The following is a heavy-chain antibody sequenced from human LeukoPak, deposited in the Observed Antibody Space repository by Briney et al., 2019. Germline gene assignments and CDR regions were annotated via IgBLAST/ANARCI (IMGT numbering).Heavy chain of an antibody. V-gene: IGHV4-59*08. Sequence: SETLSLTCTVSGGSISSYYWSWIRQPPGKGLEWIGYIYYSGSTNYNPSLKSRVTISVDTSKNQFSLKLSSVTAADTAVYYCARASTGSYFFGYYYYYMDAWGKGTTVTISS. CDR2: IYYSGST. J-gene: IGHJ6*03. CDR1: GGSISSYY. D-gene: IGHD3-10*01. CDR3: ARASTGSYFFGYYYYYMDA.